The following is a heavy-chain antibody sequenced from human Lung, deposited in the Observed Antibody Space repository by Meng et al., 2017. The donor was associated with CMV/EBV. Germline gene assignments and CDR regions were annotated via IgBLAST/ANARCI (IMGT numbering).Heavy chain of an antibody. CDR3: ARDQGGSSRGVDY. J-gene: IGHJ4*02. CDR2: INSDESTT. V-gene: IGHV3-74*01. Sequence: ASGFTCSSYWMHWVRQAPGKGLVWVSRINSDESTTNYADSVKGRFTISRDNAKSTLYLQMNSLRAEDTAVYYCARDQGGSSRGVDYWGQGTLVTVSS. CDR1: GFTCSSYW. D-gene: IGHD1-26*01.